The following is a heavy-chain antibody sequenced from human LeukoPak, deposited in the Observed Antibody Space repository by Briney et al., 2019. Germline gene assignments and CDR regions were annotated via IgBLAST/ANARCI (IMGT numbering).Heavy chain of an antibody. CDR1: GFTFSSSA. J-gene: IGHJ4*02. Sequence: GGSLRLSCAASGFTFSSSAMNWVCQAPGKGPEWVSAISNSGGSTFYADSVKGRFTISRDNSKNTLYLQMNSLRAEDTAVYYCAKMYTTSWYFFDYWGQGTLVTVSS. D-gene: IGHD6-13*01. CDR3: AKMYTTSWYFFDY. V-gene: IGHV3-23*01. CDR2: ISNSGGST.